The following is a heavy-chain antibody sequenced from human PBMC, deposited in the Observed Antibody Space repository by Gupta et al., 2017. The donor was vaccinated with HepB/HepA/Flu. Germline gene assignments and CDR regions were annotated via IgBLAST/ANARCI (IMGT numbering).Heavy chain of an antibody. D-gene: IGHD2-15*01. CDR1: GDSINSYY. CDR2: IHSTGST. J-gene: IGHJ6*02. Sequence: QVQLQESGPGLVKPSETLSLTCTVSGDSINSYYWGWIRQPPGKGLEWIGYIHSTGSTNYNPSLKSRVTISVDTSKNQFSLKLNSVTAADTAVYYCARDRSYCSGGNCYHYYYYGMDVWGQGTTVTVSS. V-gene: IGHV4-59*01. CDR3: ARDRSYCSGGNCYHYYYYGMDV.